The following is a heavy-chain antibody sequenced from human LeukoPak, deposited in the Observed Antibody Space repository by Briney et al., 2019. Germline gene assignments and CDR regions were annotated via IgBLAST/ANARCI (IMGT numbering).Heavy chain of an antibody. CDR1: GFTFSSYW. CDR3: ARSHYGSGSYYYYMDV. J-gene: IGHJ6*03. V-gene: IGHV3-7*03. CDR2: IKQDGSEK. Sequence: GGSLRLSCAASGFTFSSYWMSWVRQAPGKGLEWVANIKQDGSEKYYVDSVKGRFTISRDNAKNSLYLQMNSLRAEDTAVYYCARSHYGSGSYYYYMDVWGKGTTVTVSS. D-gene: IGHD3-10*01.